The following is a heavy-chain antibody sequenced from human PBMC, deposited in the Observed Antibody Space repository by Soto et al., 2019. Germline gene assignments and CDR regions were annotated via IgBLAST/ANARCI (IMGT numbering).Heavy chain of an antibody. CDR2: IIPILGET. CDR1: GTIFSSYT. CDR3: ARGLGGRMDA. J-gene: IGHJ6*02. V-gene: IGHV1-69*08. D-gene: IGHD3-16*01. Sequence: QVQLVQSWAEVKKPGSSVRVSCKASGTIFSSYTISWVRQVPGQGLEWMGRIIPILGETNSAQKFQGRVTLTADKSTNTAYMQLNRLRLEDTAVYYCARGLGGRMDAWGQGTTVTVSS.